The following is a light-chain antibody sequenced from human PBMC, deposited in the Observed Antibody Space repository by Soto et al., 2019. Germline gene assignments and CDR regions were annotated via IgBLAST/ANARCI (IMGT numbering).Light chain of an antibody. Sequence: QPVLTQPPSASGTPGQRVTISCSGSSSNIGRNTVKWYRQLPGTAPKLLIGRSDQRPSGVPDRFSGSQFGTSASLAISGLQSEDEADYICAAWDDSLNAWAFGGGTKVTVL. J-gene: IGLJ3*02. CDR3: AAWDDSLNAWA. CDR2: RSD. CDR1: SSNIGRNT. V-gene: IGLV1-44*01.